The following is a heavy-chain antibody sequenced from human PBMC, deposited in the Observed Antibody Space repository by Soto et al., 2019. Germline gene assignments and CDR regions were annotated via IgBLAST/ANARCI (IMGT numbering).Heavy chain of an antibody. CDR2: IYHSGTT. J-gene: IGHJ4*02. V-gene: IGHV4-4*02. D-gene: IGHD6-13*01. Sequence: QVQLQESGPGLVEPSGTLSLTCAVSGASISTTAWWSWVRQPPGKGLEWIGEIYHSGTTNCDPSLKSRVPISLDKSKSQSSLTLTSVTAAAAAVYYCAIPGAGDFDYWGRGTLVTVSS. CDR1: GASISTTAW. CDR3: AIPGAGDFDY.